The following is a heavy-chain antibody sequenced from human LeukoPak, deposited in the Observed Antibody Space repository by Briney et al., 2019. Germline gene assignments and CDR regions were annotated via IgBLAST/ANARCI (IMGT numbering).Heavy chain of an antibody. Sequence: GGSLRLSCAASGFTVINTLMCWVRQAPGEGLGWVSLIFSSGSTYYADSVKGKFTISRDNSKNTIFLQMNSLRVEDTAVYYCARVSAASHFDYWGQGTLVTVTS. J-gene: IGHJ4*02. D-gene: IGHD6-6*01. V-gene: IGHV3-66*01. CDR1: GFTVINTL. CDR2: IFSSGST. CDR3: ARVSAASHFDY.